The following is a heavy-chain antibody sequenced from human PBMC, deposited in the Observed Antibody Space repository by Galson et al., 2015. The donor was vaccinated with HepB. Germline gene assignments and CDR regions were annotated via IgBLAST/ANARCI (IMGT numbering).Heavy chain of an antibody. V-gene: IGHV3-23*01. J-gene: IGHJ4*02. CDR1: GFAFSDYD. CDR3: AKDSGDDDGGYPDS. D-gene: IGHD3-10*01. CDR2: LTESGSGT. Sequence: SLRLSCAASGFAFSDYDMSWVRQAPGKGLEWVSALTESGSGTYYVDSAKGRFTISRDNSKETLYLLMNNLRAEDTALYFCAKDSGDDDGGYPDSWGQGTLVTVSS.